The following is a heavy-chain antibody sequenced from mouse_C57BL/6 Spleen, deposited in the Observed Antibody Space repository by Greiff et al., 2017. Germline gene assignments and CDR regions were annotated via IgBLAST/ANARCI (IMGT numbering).Heavy chain of an antibody. CDR2: INYDGSST. Sequence: EVKLMVSEGGLVQPGSSMKLSCTASGFTFSDYYMAWVRQVPEKGLKWVVNINYDGSSTYYLDSLKSRFIISRDNAKNILYLQMSSLKSEDTATYYCARVGDYDDYYAMDYWGQGTSVSVSS. D-gene: IGHD2-4*01. V-gene: IGHV5-16*01. CDR1: GFTFSDYY. CDR3: ARVGDYDDYYAMDY. J-gene: IGHJ4*01.